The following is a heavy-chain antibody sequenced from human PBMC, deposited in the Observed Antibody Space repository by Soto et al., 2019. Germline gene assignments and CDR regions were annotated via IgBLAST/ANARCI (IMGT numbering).Heavy chain of an antibody. Sequence: GGSLRLSCAASGFTFSSYWMSWVRQAPGKGLEWVANIKQDGSEKYYVDSVKGRFTISRDNAKNSLYLQMNSLRAEDTAVYYCARDGRELVVVPAATYYYYGMDVWGQGTTVTVSS. J-gene: IGHJ6*02. CDR3: ARDGRELVVVPAATYYYYGMDV. V-gene: IGHV3-7*03. CDR1: GFTFSSYW. D-gene: IGHD2-2*01. CDR2: IKQDGSEK.